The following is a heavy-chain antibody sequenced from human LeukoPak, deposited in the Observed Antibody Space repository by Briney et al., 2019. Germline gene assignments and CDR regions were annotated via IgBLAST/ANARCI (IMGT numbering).Heavy chain of an antibody. J-gene: IGHJ3*02. Sequence: SETLSLTCAVYGVSFSGYYWSWLRQPPGKGLEWIGEINHSGSTNYNPSLKSRVTISVDTSKNQFSLKLSSVTAADTAVYYCAVSVGPDAFDIWGQGTMVTVSS. CDR1: GVSFSGYY. V-gene: IGHV4-34*01. D-gene: IGHD2-2*01. CDR3: AVSVGPDAFDI. CDR2: INHSGST.